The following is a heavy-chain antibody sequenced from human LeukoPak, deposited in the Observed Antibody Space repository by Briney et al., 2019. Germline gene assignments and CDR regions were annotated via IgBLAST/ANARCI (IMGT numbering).Heavy chain of an antibody. V-gene: IGHV1-46*01. Sequence: ASVKVSCKASGYTFTSYYMHWVRQAPGQGLEWMGIINPSGGSTSYAQKFQGRVTMTRDTSTSTVYMELSSLRSEDTAVYYCARAAGGYYGSGSSNWFDPWGQGTLVTVSS. D-gene: IGHD3-10*01. CDR1: GYTFTSYY. CDR3: ARAAGGYYGSGSSNWFDP. CDR2: INPSGGST. J-gene: IGHJ5*02.